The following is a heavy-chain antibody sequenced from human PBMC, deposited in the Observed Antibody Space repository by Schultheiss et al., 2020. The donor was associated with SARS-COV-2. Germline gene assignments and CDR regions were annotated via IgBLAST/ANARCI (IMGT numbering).Heavy chain of an antibody. CDR2: ISGSGGST. D-gene: IGHD6-6*01. J-gene: IGHJ3*02. V-gene: IGHV3-23*01. Sequence: GESLKISCAASGFTFSSYAMSWVRQAPGKGLEWVSVISGSGGSTYYADSVKGRFTISRDNSKNTLYLQMNSLRAEDTAVYYCAKEHSHARPCKDIWGQGTMVTVSS. CDR3: AKEHSHARPCKDI. CDR1: GFTFSSYA.